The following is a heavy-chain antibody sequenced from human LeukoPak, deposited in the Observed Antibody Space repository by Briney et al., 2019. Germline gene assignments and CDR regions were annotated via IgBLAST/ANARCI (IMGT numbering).Heavy chain of an antibody. V-gene: IGHV3-21*01. CDR3: ARDHVSFDRYFDWLEGGYFDY. J-gene: IGHJ4*02. CDR2: ISSSSSYI. D-gene: IGHD3-9*01. CDR1: GFTFSSYS. Sequence: GSLRLSCAASGFTFSSYSMNWVRQAPGKGLEWVSSISSSSSYIYYADSVKGRFTISRDNAKNSLYLQMNSLRAEDTAVYYCARDHVSFDRYFDWLEGGYFDYWGQGTLVTVSS.